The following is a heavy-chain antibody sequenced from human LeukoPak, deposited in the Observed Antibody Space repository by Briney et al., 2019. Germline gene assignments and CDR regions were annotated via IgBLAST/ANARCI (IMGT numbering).Heavy chain of an antibody. CDR3: AKRAPPGTAAGVPYYFDY. CDR2: ISVSDT. D-gene: IGHD6-25*01. CDR1: GFTFDNYA. J-gene: IGHJ4*02. V-gene: IGHV3-23*01. Sequence: GGSLRLSCAASGFTFDNYAMSWVRQAPGEGPEWVSTISVSDTFYADSVRGRFTISRDSSRNTIYLLMSSLRTEDTALYYCAKRAPPGTAAGVPYYFDYWGQGTLVTVSS.